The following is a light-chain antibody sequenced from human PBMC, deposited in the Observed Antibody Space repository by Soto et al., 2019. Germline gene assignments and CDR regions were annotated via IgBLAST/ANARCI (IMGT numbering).Light chain of an antibody. CDR2: WAS. Sequence: DIVMTQSPDSLTVSLGERATINCKSSQSVLYSPNNKNYLAWYQNKPGQPPKMLIYWASIRESGVPDRFSGSGSGTDFTLAISSLQSEDVAVYYCQQYYTNSWSFGQGTKV. J-gene: IGKJ1*01. CDR3: QQYYTNSWS. CDR1: QSVLYSPNNKNY. V-gene: IGKV4-1*01.